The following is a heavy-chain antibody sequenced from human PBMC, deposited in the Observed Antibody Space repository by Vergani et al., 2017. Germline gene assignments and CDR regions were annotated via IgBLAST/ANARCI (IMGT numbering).Heavy chain of an antibody. Sequence: QVQLVQSGAEVKKPGASVKVSCKASGYTFTSYAMHWVRQAPGQRLEWMGWINAGNGNTKYSQKFQGRVTITRDTSASTAYMELSSLRSEDTAVYYCARPVLRRYYDSSGYYYFDYWGQGTLVTVSS. V-gene: IGHV1-3*01. D-gene: IGHD3-22*01. CDR3: ARPVLRRYYDSSGYYYFDY. J-gene: IGHJ4*02. CDR1: GYTFTSYA. CDR2: INAGNGNT.